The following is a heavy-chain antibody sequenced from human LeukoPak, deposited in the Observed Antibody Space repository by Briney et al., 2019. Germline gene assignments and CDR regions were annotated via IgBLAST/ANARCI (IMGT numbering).Heavy chain of an antibody. J-gene: IGHJ4*02. V-gene: IGHV3-30-3*01. Sequence: GGSLRLSCAASGFTFSSYAMHWVRQAPGKGLEWVAVISYDGSNKYYADSVKGRFTISRDNSKNTLYLQMNSLRAEDTAVYYCAGYDSSGYYLYYFDYWGQGTLVTVSS. D-gene: IGHD3-22*01. CDR1: GFTFSSYA. CDR2: ISYDGSNK. CDR3: AGYDSSGYYLYYFDY.